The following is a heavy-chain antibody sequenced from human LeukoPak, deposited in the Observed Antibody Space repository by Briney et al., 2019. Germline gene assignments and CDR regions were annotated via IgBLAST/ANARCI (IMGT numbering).Heavy chain of an antibody. CDR1: GDSINSHH. D-gene: IGHD4-11*01. CDR2: IYHSGGT. J-gene: IGHJ4*02. Sequence: PSETLSLTCTVSGDSINSHHWSWIRQPPGKGLEWIGYIYHSGGTYYNPSLKSRVTISVDRSSNQFSLKPTSVTAADTAVYYCARTVTTTHFDYWGQGTLVTVSS. CDR3: ARTVTTTHFDY. V-gene: IGHV4-59*11.